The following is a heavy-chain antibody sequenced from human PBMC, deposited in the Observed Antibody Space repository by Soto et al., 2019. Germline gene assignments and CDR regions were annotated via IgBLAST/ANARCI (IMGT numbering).Heavy chain of an antibody. V-gene: IGHV3-11*06. D-gene: IGHD1-26*01. CDR3: ARVRSGTYNAFDL. J-gene: IGHJ3*01. Sequence: QVQLVESGGGLVRPGGSLRLSCAASGCTFSTFYMNWVRQAPGKGLEWVSFLSSESTFISYADSVKGRFTISRDNSKKSLFLQMDSLRVEDTAVYYCARVRSGTYNAFDLWGQGTVVTVSS. CDR2: LSSESTFI. CDR1: GCTFSTFY.